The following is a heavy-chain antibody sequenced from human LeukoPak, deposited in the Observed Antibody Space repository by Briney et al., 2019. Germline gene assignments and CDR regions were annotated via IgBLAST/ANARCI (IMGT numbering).Heavy chain of an antibody. CDR2: IIPIFGTA. CDR3: ARDRVDSGSYSPVDYYYMDV. J-gene: IGHJ6*03. V-gene: IGHV1-69*06. Sequence: ASVKVSCKASGGTFSSYAISWVRQAPGQGLEWMGGIIPIFGTANYAQKFQGRVTITADKSTSTAYMELSSLRSEDTAVYYCARDRVDSGSYSPVDYYYMDVWGKGTTVTVSS. CDR1: GGTFSSYA. D-gene: IGHD1-26*01.